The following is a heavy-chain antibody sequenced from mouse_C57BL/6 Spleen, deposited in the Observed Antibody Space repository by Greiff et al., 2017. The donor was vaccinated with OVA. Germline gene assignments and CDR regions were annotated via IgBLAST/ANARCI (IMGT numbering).Heavy chain of an antibody. CDR3: VRQLGTPLNY. CDR1: GFSFNTYA. J-gene: IGHJ2*01. Sequence: EVQGVESGGGLVQPKGSLKLSCAASGFSFNTYAMNWVRQAPGKGLEWVARIRSKSNNYAKYYADSVKDRFTISRDDSESMLYLQMNNLKPEATAMYYCVRQLGTPLNYWGQGTTLTVSS. V-gene: IGHV10-1*01. CDR2: IRSKSNNYAK. D-gene: IGHD3-3*01.